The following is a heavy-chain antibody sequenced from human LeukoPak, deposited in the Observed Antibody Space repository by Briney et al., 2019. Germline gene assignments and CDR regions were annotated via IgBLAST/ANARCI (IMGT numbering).Heavy chain of an antibody. J-gene: IGHJ6*02. CDR1: GFTFSSAW. V-gene: IGHV3-23*01. CDR2: ISDTSTNT. Sequence: GGSLRLSCAASGFTFSSAWMSWVRQAPGKGLEWVSTISDTSTNTYYADSVTGRFTISRDNSMNTLYLQMNSLRAEDTAIYFCAKVPYPDYGSWRPPFMDVWGQGTTVAVSS. CDR3: AKVPYPDYGSWRPPFMDV. D-gene: IGHD3-10*01.